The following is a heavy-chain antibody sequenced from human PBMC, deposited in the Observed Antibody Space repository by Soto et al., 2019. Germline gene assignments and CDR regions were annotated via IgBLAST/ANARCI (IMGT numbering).Heavy chain of an antibody. Sequence: KQSQTLSLTCAISGDSVSSNSAAWNWIRQSPSRGLEWLGRTYYRSKWYNDYAVSVKSRITINPDTSKNQFSLQLNSVTPEDTAVYYCARDECGSTSCYVPYYYYYMDVWGKGTTVTVSS. CDR1: GDSVSSNSAA. J-gene: IGHJ6*03. CDR3: ARDECGSTSCYVPYYYYYMDV. D-gene: IGHD2-2*01. CDR2: TYYRSKWYN. V-gene: IGHV6-1*01.